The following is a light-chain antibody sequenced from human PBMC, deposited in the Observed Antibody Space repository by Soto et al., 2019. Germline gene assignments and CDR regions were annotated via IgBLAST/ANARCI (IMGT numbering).Light chain of an antibody. CDR1: QSIDTF. V-gene: IGKV1-39*01. CDR2: DAS. J-gene: IGKJ2*01. CDR3: QQSYSLSATI. Sequence: DIQMTQSPSSLSASVGDRVTITCRASQSIDTFLNWYQHKPGKAPKLLIYDASSLQSGVPSRFSGSGSGRDFTLTITRLQPEDFATYYCQQSYSLSATIFGQGTKLEI.